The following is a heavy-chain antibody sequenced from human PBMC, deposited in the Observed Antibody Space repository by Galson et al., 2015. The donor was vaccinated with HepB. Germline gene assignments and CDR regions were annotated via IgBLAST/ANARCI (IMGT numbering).Heavy chain of an antibody. Sequence: SLRLSCAASGFSFSDYLMGWVRQAPGKGPEWVANIKQKGSEKDYVDSVKGRFVISRDNAHNSLYLQMDSLRVEDTAVYYCTRMGGLGWQRTPNWFGAWGHGTLVTVSS. CDR1: GFSFSDYL. CDR2: IKQKGSEK. CDR3: TRMGGLGWQRTPNWFGA. J-gene: IGHJ5*01. D-gene: IGHD3-16*01. V-gene: IGHV3-7*01.